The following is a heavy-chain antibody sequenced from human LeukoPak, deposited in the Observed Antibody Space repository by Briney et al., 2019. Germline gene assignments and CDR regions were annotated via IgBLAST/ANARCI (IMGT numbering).Heavy chain of an antibody. CDR3: ARGDTAMVDYYYYMDV. CDR1: GFTFSTYW. V-gene: IGHV3-48*04. Sequence: GGSLRLSCAATGFTFSTYWMSWVRQAPGKGLEWVSYISSSGNIIYYADPVKGRSTISRDNAKNSLYLQMNSLRAEDTAVYYCARGDTAMVDYYYYMDVWGKGTTVTIAS. J-gene: IGHJ6*03. D-gene: IGHD5-18*01. CDR2: ISSSGNII.